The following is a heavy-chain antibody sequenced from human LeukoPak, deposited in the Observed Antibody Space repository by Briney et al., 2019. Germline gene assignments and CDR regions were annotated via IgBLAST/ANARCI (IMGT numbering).Heavy chain of an antibody. Sequence: GESLKISCKGSGSTFTNYWIGWVRQLPGKGLEWMGRIYPDDSDTRYSPSSQGEVTLSVDKSISTAYVQWHSLKASDTAMYYCATYRTGFDIWGQGTMVIVSS. CDR1: GSTFTNYW. CDR2: IYPDDSDT. J-gene: IGHJ3*02. CDR3: ATYRTGFDI. D-gene: IGHD1-14*01. V-gene: IGHV5-51*01.